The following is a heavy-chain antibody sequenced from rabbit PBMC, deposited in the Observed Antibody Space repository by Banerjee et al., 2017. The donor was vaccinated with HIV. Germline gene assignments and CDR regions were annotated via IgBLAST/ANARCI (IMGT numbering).Heavy chain of an antibody. D-gene: IGHD7-1*01. J-gene: IGHJ4*01. CDR2: INTGSRNA. V-gene: IGHV1S40*01. CDR3: ARDLWYLPNL. Sequence: RQAPGKGLEWIGCINTGSRNAYYASWVISRFTISKTSSTTLTLQMTSLTAADTATYFCARDLWYLPNLWGPGTLVTVS.